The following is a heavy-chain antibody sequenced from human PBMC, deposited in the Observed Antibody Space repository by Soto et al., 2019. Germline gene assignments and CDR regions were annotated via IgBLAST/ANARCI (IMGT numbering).Heavy chain of an antibody. D-gene: IGHD1-26*01. CDR2: IIPIFGTA. J-gene: IGHJ6*02. Sequence: QVQLVQSGAEVKKPGSSVKVSCKASGGTVSSYAISWVRQAPGHGVEWMGGIIPIFGTANYAQKVQGRGTITADESTSTAYTELSSLRSEDTAVYYCAGRVQPRYYYGMDVWGQGTTVTVSS. V-gene: IGHV1-69*12. CDR1: GGTVSSYA. CDR3: AGRVQPRYYYGMDV.